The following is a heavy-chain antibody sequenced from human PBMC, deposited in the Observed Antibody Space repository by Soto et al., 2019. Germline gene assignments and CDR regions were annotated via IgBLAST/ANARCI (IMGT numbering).Heavy chain of an antibody. Sequence: QVQLVESGGGLVKPGGSLRLSCAASGFTFSGHYMSWIRQAPGKGRGWVSYLRSRGSTIYYADSVKARFTISRADAKHSRYRQMNSLRAEDTAVYYCASGACSGYDGYFDYWGQGTLVTVSS. CDR3: ASGACSGYDGYFDY. D-gene: IGHD5-12*01. CDR1: GFTFSGHY. CDR2: LRSRGSTI. J-gene: IGHJ4*02. V-gene: IGHV3-11*01.